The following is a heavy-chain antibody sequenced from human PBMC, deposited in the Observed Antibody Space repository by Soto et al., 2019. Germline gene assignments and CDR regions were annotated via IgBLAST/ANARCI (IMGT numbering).Heavy chain of an antibody. CDR2: LYYGRSA. CDR3: ALRSRAVVPEY. J-gene: IGHJ4*02. CDR1: GDSSSSYY. D-gene: IGHD3-22*01. V-gene: IGHV4-59*01. Sequence: QVQLQESGPGLMKPSETLSLTCAVSGDSSSSYYCMWIRQPPGKGLESSGYLYYGRSANYNPSLRSRVTLSVDASTNQCSLTLSSMTAEDTAVYHCALRSRAVVPEYCCQGTLVTVSS.